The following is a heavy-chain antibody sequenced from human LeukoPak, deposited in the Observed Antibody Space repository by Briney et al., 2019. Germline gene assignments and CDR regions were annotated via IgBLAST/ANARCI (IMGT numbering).Heavy chain of an antibody. J-gene: IGHJ4*02. CDR2: MNPNSGNT. D-gene: IGHD1-14*01. CDR3: ARVPISRGNHARYYFDY. Sequence: ASVKVSCKASGYTFTSYDINWVRQATRQGLEWMGWMNPNSGNTGYAQKFQGRVTMTRNTSISTAYMELSSLRSEDTAVYYCARVPISRGNHARYYFDYWGQGTLVTVSS. CDR1: GYTFTSYD. V-gene: IGHV1-8*01.